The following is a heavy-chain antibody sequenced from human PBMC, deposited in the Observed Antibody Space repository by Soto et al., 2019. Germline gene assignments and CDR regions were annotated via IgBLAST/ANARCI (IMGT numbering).Heavy chain of an antibody. CDR1: GYIFTSYW. Sequence: EVQLVQSGAEVRKPGESLKISCKVSGYIFTSYWISWVRQMPGKGLEWMGRIDPTDSYTDYSPSFQGHVTISVDKSINTAYLHWSSLKASDSAMYYCARLPVLSLVAVWGFDYWGLGTLVTVSS. CDR3: ARLPVLSLVAVWGFDY. V-gene: IGHV5-10-1*03. CDR2: IDPTDSYT. J-gene: IGHJ4*02. D-gene: IGHD3-16*01.